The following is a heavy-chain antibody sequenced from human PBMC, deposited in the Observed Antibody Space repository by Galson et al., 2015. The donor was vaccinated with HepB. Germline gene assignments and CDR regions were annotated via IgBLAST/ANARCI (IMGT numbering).Heavy chain of an antibody. CDR2: IKSKTDGGTT. Sequence: SLRLSCAASGFTFSNAWMSWVRQAPGKGLEWVGRIKSKTDGGTTDYAAPVKGRFTISRDDSKNTLYLQMNSLKTEDTAVYYCTTDSPAAAGHFDYWGQGTLVTVSS. J-gene: IGHJ4*02. D-gene: IGHD6-13*01. CDR3: TTDSPAAAGHFDY. CDR1: GFTFSNAW. V-gene: IGHV3-15*01.